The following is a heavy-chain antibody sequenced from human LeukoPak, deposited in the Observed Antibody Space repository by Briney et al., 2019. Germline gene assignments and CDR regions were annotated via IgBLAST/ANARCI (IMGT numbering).Heavy chain of an antibody. J-gene: IGHJ4*02. Sequence: GGSLRLSCAASGFTFSSYAMHWVRQAPGKGLEWVAVISYDGSNKYYADPVKGRFTISRDNSKNTLYLQMNSLRAEDTAVYYCARVDILTGYSLPDYWGQGTLVTVSS. V-gene: IGHV3-30-3*01. CDR3: ARVDILTGYSLPDY. CDR1: GFTFSSYA. CDR2: ISYDGSNK. D-gene: IGHD3-9*01.